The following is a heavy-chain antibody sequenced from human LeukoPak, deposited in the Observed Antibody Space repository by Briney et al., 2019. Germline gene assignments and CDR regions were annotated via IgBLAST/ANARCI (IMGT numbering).Heavy chain of an antibody. CDR1: GYSFTSYG. CDR3: ATRPADSSGYYQYYFNY. D-gene: IGHD3-22*01. Sequence: ASVKVSCKTSGYSFTSYGITWVRQAPGQGLEWMGWISVYNGDTHSAPRLQDRVTLTTDTSTSTAYMELRSLTSDDTAVYYCATRPADSSGYYQYYFNYWGQGTLVTVSS. J-gene: IGHJ4*02. V-gene: IGHV1-18*01. CDR2: ISVYNGDT.